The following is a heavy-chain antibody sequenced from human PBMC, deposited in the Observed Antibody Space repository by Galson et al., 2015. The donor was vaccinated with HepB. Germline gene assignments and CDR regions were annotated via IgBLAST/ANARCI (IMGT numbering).Heavy chain of an antibody. CDR3: ARDSPTGIAVAGDAFDI. D-gene: IGHD6-19*01. Sequence: SVKVSCKASGYTFTSYYMHWVRQAPGQGLEWMGIINPSGGSTSYAQKFQGRVTMTRDTSTSTVYMELSSLRSEDTAVYYCARDSPTGIAVAGDAFDIWGQGTMVTVSS. CDR1: GYTFTSYY. V-gene: IGHV1-46*03. J-gene: IGHJ3*02. CDR2: INPSGGST.